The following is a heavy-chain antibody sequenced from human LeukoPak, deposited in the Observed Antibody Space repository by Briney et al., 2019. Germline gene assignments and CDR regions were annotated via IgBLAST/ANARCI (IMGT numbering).Heavy chain of an antibody. V-gene: IGHV4-31*03. CDR1: GDSISSGGNY. J-gene: IGHJ4*02. CDR3: ARWGNSGYASGYFDY. CDR2: IYYSGST. Sequence: LSETLSLTCTVSGDSISSGGNYWSWLRQHPGKGLEWIGYIYYSGSTYYNPSLKSRLTISVDTSKNHFSLKLSSVTAADTAMYYCARWGNSGYASGYFDYWGQGTLVTVSS. D-gene: IGHD5-12*01.